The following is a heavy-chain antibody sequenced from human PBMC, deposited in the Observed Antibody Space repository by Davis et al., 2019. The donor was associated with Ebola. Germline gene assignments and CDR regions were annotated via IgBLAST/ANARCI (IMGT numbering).Heavy chain of an antibody. J-gene: IGHJ6*02. V-gene: IGHV3-7*01. D-gene: IGHD4-11*01. Sequence: PGGSLRLSCAASGFTFSNHWMSWVRQAPGKGLEWVANIKPDGSDKYYVDSMKGRFTISRDNAKSSLYLQMNSLRDEETAVYYCAREAGMTTVTSGYYYPMDVWGQGTTVTVS. CDR3: AREAGMTTVTSGYYYPMDV. CDR1: GFTFSNHW. CDR2: IKPDGSDK.